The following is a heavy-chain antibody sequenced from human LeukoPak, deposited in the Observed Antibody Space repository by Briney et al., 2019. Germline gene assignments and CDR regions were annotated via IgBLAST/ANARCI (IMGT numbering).Heavy chain of an antibody. V-gene: IGHV3-33*06. Sequence: GGSLRLSCAASGFTFSSYGMHWVRQAPGKGLEWVAIIWYDGSNKYYADSVKGRFTISRDNPRNTLYLQLNSLRAEDTAVYYCAKIQGYFDFWGQGALVTVSS. CDR3: AKIQGYFDF. CDR2: IWYDGSNK. J-gene: IGHJ4*02. CDR1: GFTFSSYG.